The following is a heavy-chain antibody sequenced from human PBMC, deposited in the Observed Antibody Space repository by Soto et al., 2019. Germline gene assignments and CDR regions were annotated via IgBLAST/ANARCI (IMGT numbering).Heavy chain of an antibody. Sequence: GGSLRLSCAASGFTFSSYSMNWVRQAPGKGLEWVSSISSSSSYIYYADSVKGRFTISRDNAKNSLYLQMNSLRAEDTAVYYCASHVVRDTAMAYWGQGTLVTVSS. J-gene: IGHJ4*02. CDR3: ASHVVRDTAMAY. D-gene: IGHD5-18*01. CDR1: GFTFSSYS. V-gene: IGHV3-21*01. CDR2: ISSSSSYI.